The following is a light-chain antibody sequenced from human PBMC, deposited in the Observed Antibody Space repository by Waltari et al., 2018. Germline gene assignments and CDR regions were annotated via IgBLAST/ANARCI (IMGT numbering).Light chain of an antibody. CDR1: DSNIGSNY. Sequence: QSVLTQPPSVSAAPGQKVTISCSGSDSNIGSNYVSWYQQVPGTAPKLLIYQNNKRLSVTPDLFSGSKSGTSATLDITTLQTGDEADYYCAAWDNSLNTGVFGGRTKLTVL. CDR3: AAWDNSLNTGV. CDR2: QNN. J-gene: IGLJ3*02. V-gene: IGLV1-51*01.